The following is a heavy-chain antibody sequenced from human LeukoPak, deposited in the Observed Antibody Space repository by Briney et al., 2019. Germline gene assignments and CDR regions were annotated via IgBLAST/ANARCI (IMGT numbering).Heavy chain of an antibody. J-gene: IGHJ6*03. CDR2: ISSSGSTI. CDR1: GFTFDNYA. Sequence: GGSLRLSCSASGFTFDNYAMNWVRQAPGKGLEWVSYISSSGSTIYYADSVKGRFTISRDNAKNSLYLQMNSLRAEDTAVYYCARPRSGYDSYGYYYYMDVWGKGTTVTISS. V-gene: IGHV3-48*03. CDR3: ARPRSGYDSYGYYYYMDV. D-gene: IGHD5-12*01.